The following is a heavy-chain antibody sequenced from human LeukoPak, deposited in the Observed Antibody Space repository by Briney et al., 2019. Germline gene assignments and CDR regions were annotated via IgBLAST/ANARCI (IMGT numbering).Heavy chain of an antibody. V-gene: IGHV3-23*01. Sequence: GGSLRLSCAASGFTFSSDAMSWVRQAPGKGLEWVSAISDSGGSTHYADFVKGRFTISRDNSKNTLYLQMNSLRAEDTAVYYCARWNNLGYWGQGTLVTVSS. CDR1: GFTFSSDA. CDR3: ARWNNLGY. CDR2: ISDSGGST. D-gene: IGHD1/OR15-1a*01. J-gene: IGHJ4*02.